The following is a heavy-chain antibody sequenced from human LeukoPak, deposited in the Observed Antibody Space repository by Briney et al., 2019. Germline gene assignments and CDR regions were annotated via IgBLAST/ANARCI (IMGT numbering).Heavy chain of an antibody. V-gene: IGHV4-34*01. J-gene: IGHJ3*02. CDR3: ARDHDAFDI. CDR2: INHSGST. Sequence: SETLSLTCAVYGGSFSGYYWSWIRQPPGKGLEWIGEINHSGSTNYNPSLKSRVTMSVDTSKNQFSLKLSSVTAADTAVYYCARDHDAFDIWGQGTMVTVSS. CDR1: GGSFSGYY.